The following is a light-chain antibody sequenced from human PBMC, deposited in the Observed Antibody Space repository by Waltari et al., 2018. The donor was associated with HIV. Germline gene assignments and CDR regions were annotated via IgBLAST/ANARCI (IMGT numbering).Light chain of an antibody. CDR1: QSVLYTSNHKNY. Sequence: DIVMTQSPDSLAVSLGERATINCKSSQSVLYTSNHKNYLAWYQQKPGQPPKMLIYLASTRESGVPDRFSGSGSGTDFTLTISSLQAEDVAVYYCQQYYSTPMYTFGQGTKLEIK. J-gene: IGKJ2*01. V-gene: IGKV4-1*01. CDR3: QQYYSTPMYT. CDR2: LAS.